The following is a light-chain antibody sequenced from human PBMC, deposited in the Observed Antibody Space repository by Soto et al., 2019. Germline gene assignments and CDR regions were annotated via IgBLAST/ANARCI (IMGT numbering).Light chain of an antibody. J-gene: IGKJ4*01. CDR2: GAS. Sequence: DIQWTKAPSFLSSSVGDRVTITCRASQAISNNLAWYQHNPGKPPKLLIYGASTLQSGVPSRFSGSGSGTEFTLTISSLQPEDLATYYCQQLNNYPRALTFGGGTKVEIE. CDR1: QAISNN. CDR3: QQLNNYPRALT. V-gene: IGKV1-9*01.